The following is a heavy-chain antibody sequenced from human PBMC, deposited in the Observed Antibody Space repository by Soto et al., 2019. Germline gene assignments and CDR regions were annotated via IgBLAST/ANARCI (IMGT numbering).Heavy chain of an antibody. V-gene: IGHV5-51*01. CDR1: GYSFTSYW. D-gene: IGHD6-6*01. CDR3: ARHRRERSIAARLAKPYYYYGMDV. CDR2: IYPGDSDT. Sequence: VQSLKISCKGSGYSFTSYWIGWVLQMPWKGLEWMGIIYPGDSDTRYSPSFQGQVTISADKSISTAYLQWSSLKASDTAMYYCARHRRERSIAARLAKPYYYYGMDVWGQGTTVTV. J-gene: IGHJ6*02.